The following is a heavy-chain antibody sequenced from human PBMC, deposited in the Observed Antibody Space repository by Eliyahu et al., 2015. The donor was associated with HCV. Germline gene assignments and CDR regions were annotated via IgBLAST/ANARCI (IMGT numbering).Heavy chain of an antibody. CDR1: GFTFGDYG. D-gene: IGHD5-12*01. CDR3: TISSGYDFTVNY. J-gene: IGHJ4*02. CDR2: IRSKTYGGTP. Sequence: DVQLVESGGGLVQPGRSLRLSCTGSGFTFGDYGVSWFRQAAGKGLEWVGFIRSKTYGGTPQYAASVMGRFTISRDDSESITYLQMNSLKTEDTAMYYCTISSGYDFTVNYWGQGTLVTVSS. V-gene: IGHV3-49*03.